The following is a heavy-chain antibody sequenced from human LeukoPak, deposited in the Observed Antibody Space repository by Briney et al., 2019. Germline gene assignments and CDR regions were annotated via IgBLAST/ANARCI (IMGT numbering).Heavy chain of an antibody. J-gene: IGHJ4*02. CDR2: INTYNGNT. CDR3: ATVGFLEWLSDINGYFDY. CDR1: GYTFTNYG. D-gene: IGHD3-3*02. Sequence: ASVKVSCKASGYTFTNYGISWMRQAPGQGLEWMGWINTYNGNTNYAQKLQGRVTITTDTSTSTAYMELRSLRSDDTAVYYCATVGFLEWLSDINGYFDYWGQGTLVTVSS. V-gene: IGHV1-18*01.